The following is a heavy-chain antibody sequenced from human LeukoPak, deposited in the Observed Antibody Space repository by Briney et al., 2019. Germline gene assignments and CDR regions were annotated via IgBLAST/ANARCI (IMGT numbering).Heavy chain of an antibody. V-gene: IGHV3-21*04. CDR3: AKGSYYYDSSGYHYTEYLDY. Sequence: PGGSLRLSCAASGFTFSYYSMNWVRQAPGKGLEWVSYISSSSSYIYYADSVKGRFTISRDNAKNALYLQMNSLRAEDTAVYYCAKGSYYYDSSGYHYTEYLDYWGQGTLVTVSS. J-gene: IGHJ4*02. CDR2: ISSSSSYI. CDR1: GFTFSYYS. D-gene: IGHD3-22*01.